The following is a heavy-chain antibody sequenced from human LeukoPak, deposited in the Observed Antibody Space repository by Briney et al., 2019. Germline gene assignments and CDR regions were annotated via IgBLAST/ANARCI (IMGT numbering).Heavy chain of an antibody. J-gene: IGHJ4*02. CDR2: IYHSGST. Sequence: SSETLSLTCTVSGYSISSGYYWGWIRQPPGKGLEWIGSIYHSGSTYYNPSLKSRVTISVDTSKNQFSLKLSSVTAADTAVYYCAREMRLAAANYWGQGTLVTVSS. CDR3: AREMRLAAANY. D-gene: IGHD6-13*01. V-gene: IGHV4-38-2*02. CDR1: GYSISSGYY.